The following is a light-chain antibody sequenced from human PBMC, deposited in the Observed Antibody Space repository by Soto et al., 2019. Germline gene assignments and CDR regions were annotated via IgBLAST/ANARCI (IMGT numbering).Light chain of an antibody. CDR1: QSVTSTY. CDR2: GGS. CDR3: QQFDSSRIYS. V-gene: IGKV3-20*01. J-gene: IGKJ2*03. Sequence: EILLTQSPGTLSLSPGETATLSCRASQSVTSTYLAWYQQRPGQSPRLIIYGGSTRATGFPDRFSGGGSGTDFPLTISRLEPEDSAVYYCHCQQFDSSRIYSFGQGTKLEI.